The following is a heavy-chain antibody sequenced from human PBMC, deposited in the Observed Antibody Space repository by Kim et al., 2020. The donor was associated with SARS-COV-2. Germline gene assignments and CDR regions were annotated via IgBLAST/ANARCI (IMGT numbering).Heavy chain of an antibody. D-gene: IGHD3-10*01. CDR2: TYYRSKWYN. Sequence: SQTLSLTCAISGDSVSSNSAAWNWIRQSPSRGLEWLGRTYYRSKWYNDYAVSVKSRITINPDTSKNQFSLQLNSVTPEDTAVYYCARTFITMVRGVIMYFDYRGQGTLVTVSS. CDR3: ARTFITMVRGVIMYFDY. V-gene: IGHV6-1*01. CDR1: GDSVSSNSAA. J-gene: IGHJ4*02.